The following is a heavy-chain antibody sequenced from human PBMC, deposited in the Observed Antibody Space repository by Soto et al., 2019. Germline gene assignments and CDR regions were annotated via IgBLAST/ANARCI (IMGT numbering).Heavy chain of an antibody. J-gene: IGHJ5*02. V-gene: IGHV2-5*02. D-gene: IGHD2-2*01. CDR3: AHSWYQLPSRKTLVWFDP. CDR1: GFSLSTSGVG. Sequence: QSGPTLVNPTQTLTLTCTFSGFSLSTSGVGVGWIRQPPGKALEWLALIYWDDDKRYSPSLKSRLTITKDTSKNQVVLTMTNMDPVDTATYYCAHSWYQLPSRKTLVWFDPWGQGTLVTVSS. CDR2: IYWDDDK.